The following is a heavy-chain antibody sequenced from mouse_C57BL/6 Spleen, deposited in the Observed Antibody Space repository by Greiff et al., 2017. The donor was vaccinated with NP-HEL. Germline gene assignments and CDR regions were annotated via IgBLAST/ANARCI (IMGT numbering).Heavy chain of an antibody. V-gene: IGHV1-52*01. Sequence: VQLQQPGAELVRPGSSVKLSCKASGYTFTSYWMHWVKQRPIQGLEWIGNIDPSDSETHYNQKFKDKATLTVDKSSSTAYMQLSSLTSEDSAVYYCARSGGNLYYYAMDYWGQGTSVTVSS. J-gene: IGHJ4*01. CDR3: ARSGGNLYYYAMDY. D-gene: IGHD2-1*01. CDR1: GYTFTSYW. CDR2: IDPSDSET.